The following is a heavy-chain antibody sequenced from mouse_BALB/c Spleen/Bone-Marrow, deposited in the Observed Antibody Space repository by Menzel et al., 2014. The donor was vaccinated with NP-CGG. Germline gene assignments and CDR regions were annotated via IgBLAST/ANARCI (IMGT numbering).Heavy chain of an antibody. J-gene: IGHJ2*01. CDR3: ARESIYYYGSTLDY. CDR2: ISTYYGDA. D-gene: IGHD1-1*01. V-gene: IGHV1S137*01. CDR1: GYTFTDYA. Sequence: VKLMESGAELVRPGVSVKISCKGSGYTFTDYAMHWVKQSHAKSLEWIGVISTYYGDASYNQKFKGQATMTVDKSSSTAYMELARLTSEDSAIYYCARESIYYYGSTLDYWGQGTTLIVSS.